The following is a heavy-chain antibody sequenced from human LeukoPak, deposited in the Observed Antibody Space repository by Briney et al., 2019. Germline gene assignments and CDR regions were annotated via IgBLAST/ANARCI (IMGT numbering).Heavy chain of an antibody. CDR2: IYHSGST. CDR1: GGSISSSNW. V-gene: IGHV4-4*02. CDR3: ANVFSYDSSGYYPFAFGI. J-gene: IGHJ3*02. Sequence: SETLSLTCAVSGGSISSSNWWSWVRQPPGKGLEWIGEIYHSGSTNYNPSLKSRVTISVDKSKNQFSLKLSSVTAADTAVYYCANVFSYDSSGYYPFAFGIWGQGTMVTVSS. D-gene: IGHD3-22*01.